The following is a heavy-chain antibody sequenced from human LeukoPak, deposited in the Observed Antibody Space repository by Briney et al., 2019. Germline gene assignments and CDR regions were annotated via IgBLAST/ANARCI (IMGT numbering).Heavy chain of an antibody. CDR1: GGSISSSAYH. CDR2: IYDSGST. V-gene: IGHV4-39*07. J-gene: IGHJ5*02. D-gene: IGHD6-13*01. CDR3: ARSHWGPYGSRIANWFDP. Sequence: SETLSLTCTVSGGSISSSAYHWGWIRQPPGKGLEWIGSIYDSGSTYYNPSLKSRVTISVDTSKNQFSLKLSSVTAADTAVYYCARSHWGPYGSRIANWFDPWGQGTLVTVSS.